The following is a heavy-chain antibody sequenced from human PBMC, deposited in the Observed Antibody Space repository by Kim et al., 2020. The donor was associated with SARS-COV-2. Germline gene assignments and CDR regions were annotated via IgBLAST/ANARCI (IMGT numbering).Heavy chain of an antibody. D-gene: IGHD3-10*01. CDR2: FDPEDGET. J-gene: IGHJ4*02. Sequence: ASVTVSCKVSGYTLTELSMHWVRQAPGKGLEWMGGFDPEDGETIYAQKFQGRVTMTEDSPTDTAYMELSSLRSEDTAVSYSATGPGRWLPPSLLFDYWGQGTLVTGST. CDR1: GYTLTELS. V-gene: IGHV1-24*01. CDR3: ATGPGRWLPPSLLFDY.